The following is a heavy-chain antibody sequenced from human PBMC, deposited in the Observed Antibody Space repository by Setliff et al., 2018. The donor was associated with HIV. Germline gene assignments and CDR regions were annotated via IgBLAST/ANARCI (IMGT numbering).Heavy chain of an antibody. CDR3: ARHRGARSGLYAVAQYFKY. D-gene: IGHD6-19*01. V-gene: IGHV4-39*01. Sequence: PSETLSLTCTVSGGSISSSSYYWAWIRQPPGKGLEWIGSMYYSGSTYYNPSFKSRVTISADMSKNQVSLKLKSVTAADTAVYYCARHRGARSGLYAVAQYFKYWGQGTLVTVSS. CDR2: MYYSGST. J-gene: IGHJ1*01. CDR1: GGSISSSSYY.